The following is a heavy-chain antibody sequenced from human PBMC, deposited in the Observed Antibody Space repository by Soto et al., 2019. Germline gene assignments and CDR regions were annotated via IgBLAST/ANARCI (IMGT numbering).Heavy chain of an antibody. CDR2: ISSSGSTI. V-gene: IGHV3-48*02. D-gene: IGHD2-21*01. J-gene: IGHJ4*02. Sequence: GGSLKLSSAASGFSFSSHSMKWVRQAPGKGLEWVSYISSSGSTIYYADSVKGRFTISRDNAKNSLYLQMNSLRDDDTAVYYCARGRGYCGGTNCYLDYWGQGALVTVSS. CDR1: GFSFSSHS. CDR3: ARGRGYCGGTNCYLDY.